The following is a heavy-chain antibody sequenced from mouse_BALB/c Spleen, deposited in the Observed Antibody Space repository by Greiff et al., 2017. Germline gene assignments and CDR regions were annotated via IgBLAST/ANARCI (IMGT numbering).Heavy chain of an antibody. J-gene: IGHJ3*01. CDR3: ARDYGYAAY. D-gene: IGHD1-2*01. CDR2: ISYSGST. V-gene: IGHV3-2*02. Sequence: EVMLVESGPGLVKPSQSLSLTCTVTGYSITSDYAWNWIRQFPGNKLEWMGYISYSGSTSYNPSLKSRISITRDTSKNQFFLQLNSVTTEDTATYYCARDYGYAAYWGQGTLVTVSA. CDR1: GYSITSDYA.